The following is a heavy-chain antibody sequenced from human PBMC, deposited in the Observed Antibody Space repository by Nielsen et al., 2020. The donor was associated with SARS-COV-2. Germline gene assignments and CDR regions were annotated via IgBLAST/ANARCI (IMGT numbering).Heavy chain of an antibody. Sequence: GESLKISCATSGFTFSSYAMHWVRQAPGKGLVWVSRINSDGSSTSYADSVKGRFTISRDNAKNTLYLQMNSLRAEDTAVYYCATLFDPWGQGTLVTVSS. V-gene: IGHV3-74*01. CDR1: GFTFSSYA. J-gene: IGHJ5*02. CDR3: ATLFDP. CDR2: INSDGSST.